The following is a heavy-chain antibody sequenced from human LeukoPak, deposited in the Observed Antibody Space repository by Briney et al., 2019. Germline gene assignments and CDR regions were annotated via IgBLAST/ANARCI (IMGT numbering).Heavy chain of an antibody. V-gene: IGHV3-7*03. J-gene: IGHJ4*02. CDR2: INQDGSEK. D-gene: IGHD2-15*01. CDR3: ARHVRDCSGGTCYFFDY. CDR1: GFIFSNYW. Sequence: PGGSLRLSCAASGFIFSNYWMSWVRQAPGKGLEWVANINQDGSEKYYVDSVKGRSTISRDNAKNSLYLQMNSLRAEDTAVYYCARHVRDCSGGTCYFFDYWGQGTLVTVSS.